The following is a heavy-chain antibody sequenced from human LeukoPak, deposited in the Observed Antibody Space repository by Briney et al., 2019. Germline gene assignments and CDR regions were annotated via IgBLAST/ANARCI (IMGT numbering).Heavy chain of an antibody. D-gene: IGHD6-19*01. CDR1: GGSINSYY. CDR3: AGGSLVVAGRVDY. CDR2: IYYSGST. J-gene: IGHJ4*02. V-gene: IGHV4-59*01. Sequence: PSETLSLTCTVSGGSINSYYWSWIRQPPGKGLEWIGYIYYSGSTNYNPSLKSRVTISVDTSKNQFPLKLTSVTAADTAVYYCAGGSLVVAGRVDYWGQGTLVTVSS.